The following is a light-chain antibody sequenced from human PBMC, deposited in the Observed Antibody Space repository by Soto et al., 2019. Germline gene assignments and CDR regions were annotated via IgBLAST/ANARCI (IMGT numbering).Light chain of an antibody. J-gene: IGLJ3*02. Sequence: QSALTQPRSVSGSPGQSVTISCSGTSSDVGAYKFVSWYQQHPGKAPKLMIYDVSKRPSGVPDRFSGSKSGNTASLAISGLQAEDEADYYCCSYAGTYTWVFGGGTKLTV. V-gene: IGLV2-11*01. CDR3: CSYAGTYTWV. CDR2: DVS. CDR1: SSDVGAYKF.